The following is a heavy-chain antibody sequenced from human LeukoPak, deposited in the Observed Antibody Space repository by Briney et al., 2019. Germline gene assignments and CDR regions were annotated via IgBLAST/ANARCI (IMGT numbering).Heavy chain of an antibody. J-gene: IGHJ4*02. Sequence: SETLSLTCAVYGGSFSGYYCSWIRQPPGMGLEWIGEINHSGSTNYNPSLKSRVTISVDTSKNQFSLKLSSVTAADTAVYYCARGLIIRKNWNLDYWGQGTLVTVSS. CDR2: INHSGST. V-gene: IGHV4-34*01. CDR1: GGSFSGYY. D-gene: IGHD1-1*01. CDR3: ARGLIIRKNWNLDY.